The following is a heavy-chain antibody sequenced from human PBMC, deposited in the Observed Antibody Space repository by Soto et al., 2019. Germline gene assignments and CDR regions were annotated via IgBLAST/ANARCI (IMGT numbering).Heavy chain of an antibody. J-gene: IGHJ6*02. V-gene: IGHV2-5*02. CDR2: IYWDDEK. Sequence: VSGPTLVNPSQTLPLTCTFSGFSLSSTRVGVAWIRQPPGKALEWLAVIYWDDEKRHSTSLNNRLNVSKDTSKNQVVLTMTNVAPADTAPYYFAHGTFGGIIVAGAMDVWGQGTTVTAP. CDR3: AHGTFGGIIVAGAMDV. CDR1: GFSLSSTRVG. D-gene: IGHD3-16*02.